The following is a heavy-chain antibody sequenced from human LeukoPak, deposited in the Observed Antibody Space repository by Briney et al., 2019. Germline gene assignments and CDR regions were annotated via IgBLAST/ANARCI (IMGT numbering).Heavy chain of an antibody. CDR1: GGSISSGGYY. D-gene: IGHD3-22*01. CDR2: ICYSGST. CDR3: ARTHYYDSSGYLFDY. V-gene: IGHV4-31*03. Sequence: SQTLSLTCTVSGGSISSGGYYWSWIRQHPGKGLEWIGYICYSGSTYYNPSLKSRVTISVDTYKNQFSLKLPSVTAADTAVYYCARTHYYDSSGYLFDYWGQGTLVTVSS. J-gene: IGHJ4*02.